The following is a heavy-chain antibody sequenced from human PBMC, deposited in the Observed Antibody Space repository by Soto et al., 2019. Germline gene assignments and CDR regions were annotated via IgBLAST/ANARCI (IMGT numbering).Heavy chain of an antibody. CDR2: IYPGDSDT. D-gene: IGHD6-6*01. CDR1: GYSFTSYW. V-gene: IGHV5-51*01. J-gene: IGHJ3*02. CDR3: ARRRTGDSSSPGHRGAFDI. Sequence: GESLKISCKGSGYSFTSYWIGWVRQMPGKGLEWMGIIYPGDSDTRCSPSFQGQVTISADKSISTAYLQWSSLKASDTAMYYCARRRTGDSSSPGHRGAFDIWGQGTMVTVSS.